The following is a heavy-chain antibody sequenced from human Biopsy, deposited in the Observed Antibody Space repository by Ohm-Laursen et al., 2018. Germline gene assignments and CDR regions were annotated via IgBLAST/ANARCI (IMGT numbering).Heavy chain of an antibody. D-gene: IGHD5-24*01. Sequence: ASVKVSCKASGNTFATYHIHWVRQAPGQGLEWMGGISPSGATPSFSQKFQGRITMTRDTSTGTVYMDLNSLGSEDTAVYYCARAGVGSDGTDSYYYGMDVWGPGTTVTVSS. J-gene: IGHJ6*02. CDR1: GNTFATYH. CDR3: ARAGVGSDGTDSYYYGMDV. CDR2: ISPSGATP. V-gene: IGHV1-46*01.